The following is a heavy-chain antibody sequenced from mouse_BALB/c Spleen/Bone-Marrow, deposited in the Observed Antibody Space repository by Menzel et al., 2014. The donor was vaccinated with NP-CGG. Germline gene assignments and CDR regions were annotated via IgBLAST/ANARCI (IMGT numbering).Heavy chain of an antibody. CDR2: IYPGNSDS. CDR3: TRRGSSAFPY. D-gene: IGHD1-1*01. J-gene: IGHJ3*01. CDR1: GYSFSTYW. Sequence: VQLQQSVTVLSRPGASVKMSCKASGYSFSTYWMHWVKQRPGQGLEWIGAIYPGNSDSSYNQKFEGKAKLTAATSASTAYMELISLTHEDSAVYYCTRRGSSAFPYWGQGTLVTVSA. V-gene: IGHV1-5*01.